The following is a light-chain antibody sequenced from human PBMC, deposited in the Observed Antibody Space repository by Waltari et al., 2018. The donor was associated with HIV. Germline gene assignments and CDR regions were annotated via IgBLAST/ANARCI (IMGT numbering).Light chain of an antibody. CDR3: VAWDDSLRGVV. J-gene: IGLJ2*01. V-gene: IGLV1-47*01. Sequence: SVLTQPPSASGTPGQRVTIARSGSTSNIGSNDVSWYQHRPGATPKLLIHRNNQRPSGVPDRFSGSTSGTSASLAISGLRSEDEADYYCVAWDDSLRGVVFGGGTKVAAL. CDR1: TSNIGSND. CDR2: RNN.